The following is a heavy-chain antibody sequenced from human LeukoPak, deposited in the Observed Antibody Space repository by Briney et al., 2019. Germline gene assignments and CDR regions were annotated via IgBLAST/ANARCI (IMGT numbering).Heavy chain of an antibody. CDR3: AMHDSSGYFYFDY. V-gene: IGHV4-4*02. D-gene: IGHD3-22*01. CDR2: IYHSGST. CDR1: GGSISSSNW. Sequence: SSETLSLTCAVSGGSISSSNWWSWVRQPPGEGLEWIGEIYHSGSTNYNPSLKSRVTISVDKSKNQFSLKLSSVTAADTAVYYCAMHDSSGYFYFDYWGRGTLVTVSS. J-gene: IGHJ4*02.